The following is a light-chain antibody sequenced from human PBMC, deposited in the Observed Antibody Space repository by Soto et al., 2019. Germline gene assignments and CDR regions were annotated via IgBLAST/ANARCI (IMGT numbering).Light chain of an antibody. CDR2: GES. Sequence: EIVMTQSPATLSVSPGERATLSCRARQSISSNLAWYQHKPGQAPRLLLYGESTRPTGIPPRFSGSGSGTEFTLTISGLQSEGFGVWYCHQYNSWPPGTFGQGTKVDI. J-gene: IGKJ1*01. CDR3: HQYNSWPPGT. CDR1: QSISSN. V-gene: IGKV3-15*01.